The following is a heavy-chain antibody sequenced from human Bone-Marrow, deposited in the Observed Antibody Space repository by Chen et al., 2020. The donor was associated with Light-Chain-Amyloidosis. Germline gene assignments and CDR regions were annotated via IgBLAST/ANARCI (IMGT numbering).Heavy chain of an antibody. J-gene: IGHJ4*02. D-gene: IGHD3-16*01. Sequence: EVQLVESGGGLVQPGESLRLSCAASGISFSNNWMSWVRQAPGKGLEWLANVQGDGRDKYYVDSVKGRFTISRDNAKNSLYLQMNSLRAEDTAVYYCTTEYLGAYDYWGQGTLLTVSS. CDR1: GISFSNNW. V-gene: IGHV3-7*05. CDR3: TTEYLGAYDY. CDR2: VQGDGRDK.